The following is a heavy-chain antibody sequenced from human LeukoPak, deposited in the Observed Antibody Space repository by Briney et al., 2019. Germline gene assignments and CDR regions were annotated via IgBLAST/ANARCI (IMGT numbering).Heavy chain of an antibody. V-gene: IGHV1-69*01. Sequence: SSVKVSCKASGGTFSSYAISWVRQAPGQGLEWMGGIIPIFGTANYAQKFQGRVTITADESTSTAYMGLSSLRSEDTAVYYCARVRGSFPAAFDYWGQGTLVTVSS. CDR3: ARVRGSFPAAFDY. CDR1: GGTFSSYA. D-gene: IGHD2-15*01. CDR2: IIPIFGTA. J-gene: IGHJ4*02.